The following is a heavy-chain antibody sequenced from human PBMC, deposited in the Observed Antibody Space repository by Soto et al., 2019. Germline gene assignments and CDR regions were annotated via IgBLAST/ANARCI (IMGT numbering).Heavy chain of an antibody. J-gene: IGHJ6*03. CDR1: GGSFSGYY. CDR3: ARGNRWQSQALRRLRNYCYYMDV. CDR2: INHSGST. V-gene: IGHV4-34*01. Sequence: QVQLQQWGAGLLKPSETLSLTCAVYGGSFSGYYWSWIRQPPGKGLEWSGDINHSGSTNYNPSLTRRVTISVDTSKNQFSLKLSSVTAADTAVYYCARGNRWQSQALRRLRNYCYYMDVWGKGTTVTVSS. D-gene: IGHD4-17*01.